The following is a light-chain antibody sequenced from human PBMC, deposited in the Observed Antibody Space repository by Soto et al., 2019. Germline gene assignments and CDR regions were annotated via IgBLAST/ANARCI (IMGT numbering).Light chain of an antibody. Sequence: EIVMTQSPATLSVSLGDRATLSCRASESVSSYLAWYQQKPGQAPRLLIYGASTRATGIPARFSGSGSETDFTLTISSLQSEDFAVYYCQQYHTWPPSYTFGQGTKVDIK. CDR3: QQYHTWPPSYT. CDR1: ESVSSY. CDR2: GAS. V-gene: IGKV3-15*01. J-gene: IGKJ2*01.